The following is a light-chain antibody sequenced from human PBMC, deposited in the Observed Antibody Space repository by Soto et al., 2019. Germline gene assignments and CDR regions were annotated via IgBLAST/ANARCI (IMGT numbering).Light chain of an antibody. J-gene: IGKJ2*01. V-gene: IGKV1-5*01. CDR1: QSGSSW. CDR2: EAS. Sequence: DIPMTQSPSILSASVGDSVTISCRASQSGSSWLAWYQQKPGKAPKLLIFEASTLARRVTSTFSGSGSGTEFTLTISSLQPDDFATYYCQHYDSHPGSFGQGIKLEIK. CDR3: QHYDSHPGS.